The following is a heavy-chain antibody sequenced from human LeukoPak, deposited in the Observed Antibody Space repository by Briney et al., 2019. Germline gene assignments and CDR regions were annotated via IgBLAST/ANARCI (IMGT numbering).Heavy chain of an antibody. D-gene: IGHD2-2*02. CDR1: GGSISSYY. CDR3: ARASGRQLLYGFYYMDV. CDR2: IYYSGST. Sequence: SETLSLTCTVSGGSISSYYWSWIRQPPGKGLEWIGYIYYSGSTNYNPSLKSRVTMSVDTSKNQFSLKLSSVTAADTAVYYCARASGRQLLYGFYYMDVWGKGTTVTVSS. J-gene: IGHJ6*03. V-gene: IGHV4-59*12.